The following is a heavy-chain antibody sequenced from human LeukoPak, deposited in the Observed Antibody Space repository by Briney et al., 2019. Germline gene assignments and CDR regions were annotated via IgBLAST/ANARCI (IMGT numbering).Heavy chain of an antibody. CDR1: GGSISSYY. V-gene: IGHV4-4*07. CDR2: IYTSGST. Sequence: SETLSLTCTVSGGSISSYYWSWIRQPPGKGLEWIGRIYTSGSTNYNPSLKSRVTMSVDTSKNQFSLKLSSVTAADTAVYYCARESITMVRGALLYYYYMDVWGKGTTVTISS. CDR3: ARESITMVRGALLYYYYMDV. D-gene: IGHD3-10*01. J-gene: IGHJ6*03.